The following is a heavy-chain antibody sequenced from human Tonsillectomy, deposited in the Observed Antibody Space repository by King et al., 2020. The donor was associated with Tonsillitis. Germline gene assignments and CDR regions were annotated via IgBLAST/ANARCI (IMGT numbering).Heavy chain of an antibody. J-gene: IGHJ4*02. CDR2: INHSGST. Sequence: VQLQQWGAGLLKPSETLSLTCAVYGGSFSGYYWSWIRQPPGKGLEWIGEINHSGSTNYNPSLKSRVTISVDTSKNQFSLKLSSVTAADTAVYYCARVVLGQWELLDYWGQGTLVTVSS. V-gene: IGHV4-34*01. CDR3: ARVVLGQWELLDY. CDR1: GGSFSGYY. D-gene: IGHD1-26*01.